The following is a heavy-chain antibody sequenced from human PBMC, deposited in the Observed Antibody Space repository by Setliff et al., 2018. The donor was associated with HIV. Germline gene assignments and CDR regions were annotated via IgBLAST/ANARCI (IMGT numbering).Heavy chain of an antibody. D-gene: IGHD3-3*01. CDR3: ARDNLYYNLYDGSPVYGMDV. V-gene: IGHV3-11*04. CDR1: GFRFSDYY. CDR2: ISSSGRTI. Sequence: GGSLRLSCAASGFRFSDYYMNWIRQAPGKGLEWISSISSSGRTIKYADSVKGRFTISRDNAKRSLYLQMNSLRVEDTAVYYCARDNLYYNLYDGSPVYGMDVWGQGTTVTVSS. J-gene: IGHJ6*02.